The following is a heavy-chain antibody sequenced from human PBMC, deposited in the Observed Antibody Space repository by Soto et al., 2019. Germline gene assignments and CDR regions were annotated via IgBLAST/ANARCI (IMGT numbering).Heavy chain of an antibody. CDR2: IKQDGSEK. V-gene: IGHV3-7*01. CDR1: GFTFSSYW. J-gene: IGHJ6*02. D-gene: IGHD5-18*01. Sequence: GGSLRLSCAASGFTFSSYWMSWVRQAPGKGLEWVANIKQDGSEKFYEDSVKGRFTISRDNAENTLYLQMNSLRAEDTAVYHCARSLGRGYSYGYSPYGMDVWGQGTTVTVSS. CDR3: ARSLGRGYSYGYSPYGMDV.